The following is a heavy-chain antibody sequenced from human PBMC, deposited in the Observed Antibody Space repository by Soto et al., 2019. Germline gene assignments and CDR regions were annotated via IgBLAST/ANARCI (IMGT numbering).Heavy chain of an antibody. CDR3: ARDQGSGDYYYGMDV. J-gene: IGHJ6*02. V-gene: IGHV3-7*05. CDR1: GFTFSSYW. CDR2: IKQDGSEK. D-gene: IGHD6-19*01. Sequence: EVQLVESGGGLVQPGGSLRLSCAASGFTFSSYWMSWVRQAPGKGLEWVANIKQDGSEKYYVDFVKGRFTISRDNAKNSLYLQMNSLRAEDTAVYYCARDQGSGDYYYGMDVWGQGTTVTVSS.